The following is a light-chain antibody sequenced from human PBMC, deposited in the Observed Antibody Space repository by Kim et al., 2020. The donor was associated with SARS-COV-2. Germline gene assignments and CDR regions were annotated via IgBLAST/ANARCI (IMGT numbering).Light chain of an antibody. V-gene: IGKV3-20*01. Sequence: LSPGERATLACRASQSVTSNYLAWYQQKPGQAPRLLISGASSRATGIPDRFSGSGSGTDFTLTISRLEPEDFAVFYCQQYGSSPYSFGQGTKLEIK. CDR1: QSVTSNY. CDR3: QQYGSSPYS. CDR2: GAS. J-gene: IGKJ2*03.